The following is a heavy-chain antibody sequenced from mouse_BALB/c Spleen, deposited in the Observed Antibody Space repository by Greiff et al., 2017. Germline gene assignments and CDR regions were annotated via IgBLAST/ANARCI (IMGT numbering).Heavy chain of an antibody. CDR2: IYPGDGDT. CDR1: GYAFRSYW. Sequence: VQLQQSGAELVRPGSSVKISCKASGYAFRSYWMNWVKQRPGQGLEWIGQIYPGDGDTNYNGKFKGKATLTADKSSSTAYMQLSSLTSEDSAVYFCARKGDPDYGGQGTSVTVSS. V-gene: IGHV1-80*01. J-gene: IGHJ4*01. CDR3: ARKGDPDY.